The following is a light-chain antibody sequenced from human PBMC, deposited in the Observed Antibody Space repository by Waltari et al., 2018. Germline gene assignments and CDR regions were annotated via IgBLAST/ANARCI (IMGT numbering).Light chain of an antibody. CDR1: QSVTTN. J-gene: IGKJ2*01. CDR2: GAS. CDR3: HQYNDGPPFN. Sequence: EIVMTQSPATLSVSPGERAILSCRASQSVTTNIAWYQQKPGQAPRLLIYGASTRATDIPARFSGSGSGTEFTLTISSLQSEDFAVYYCHQYNDGPPFNFGQGTKLEIK. V-gene: IGKV3-15*01.